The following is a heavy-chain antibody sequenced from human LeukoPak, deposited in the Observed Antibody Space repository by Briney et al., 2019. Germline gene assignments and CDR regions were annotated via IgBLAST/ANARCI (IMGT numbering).Heavy chain of an antibody. CDR2: ISWNSGSI. Sequence: GGSLRLSCAASGFTFDNYAMHWVRQGPGKGLEWVSGISWNSGSIGYADSVKGRFTISRDNAKNSLYLQMNSLRAEDMALYYCTKDIGPTGRLDGPFDYWGQGTLVTVSS. V-gene: IGHV3-9*03. CDR3: TKDIGPTGRLDGPFDY. CDR1: GFTFDNYA. D-gene: IGHD1-1*01. J-gene: IGHJ4*02.